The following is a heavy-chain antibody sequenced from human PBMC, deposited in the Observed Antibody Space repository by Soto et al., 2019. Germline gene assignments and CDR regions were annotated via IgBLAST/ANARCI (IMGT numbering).Heavy chain of an antibody. CDR1: GYTLTELS. V-gene: IGHV1-24*01. CDR2: FDPEDGET. D-gene: IGHD6-6*01. Sequence: ASVKVSCKVSGYTLTELSMHWVRQAPGKGLEWMGGFDPEDGETIYAQKFQGRVTMTEDTSTDTAYMELSSLRSEDTAVYYCATDRIAARPDFFDYWGQGTLVTVSS. CDR3: ATDRIAARPDFFDY. J-gene: IGHJ4*02.